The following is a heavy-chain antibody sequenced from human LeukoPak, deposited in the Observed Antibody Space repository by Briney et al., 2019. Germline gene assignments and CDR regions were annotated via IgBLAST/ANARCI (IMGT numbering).Heavy chain of an antibody. Sequence: GGSLRLSCAASGFTVSSNYMSWVRQAPGKGLEWVSVIYSGGSTYYADSVKGRFTTSRDNSKNTLYLQMNSLRAEDTAVYYCARGDSSTGGDYWGQGTLVTVSS. J-gene: IGHJ4*02. CDR3: ARGDSSTGGDY. CDR2: IYSGGST. CDR1: GFTVSSNY. V-gene: IGHV3-53*01. D-gene: IGHD6-13*01.